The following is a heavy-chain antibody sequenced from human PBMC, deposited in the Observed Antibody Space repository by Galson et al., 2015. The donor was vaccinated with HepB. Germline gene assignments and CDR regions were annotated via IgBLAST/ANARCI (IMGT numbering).Heavy chain of an antibody. CDR3: ARDQSSDYGDFYYYYGMDV. V-gene: IGHV1-69*04. CDR1: GGTFSSYT. CDR2: IIPILGIA. J-gene: IGHJ6*02. Sequence: SVKVSCKASGGTFSSYTISWVRQAPGQGLEWMGRIIPILGIANYAQKFQGRVTITADKSTSTAYMELSSLRSEDTAVYYCARDQSSDYGDFYYYYGMDVWGQGTTVTVSS. D-gene: IGHD4-17*01.